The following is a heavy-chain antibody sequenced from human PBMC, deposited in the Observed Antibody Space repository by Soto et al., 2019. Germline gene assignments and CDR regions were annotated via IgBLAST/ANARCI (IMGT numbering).Heavy chain of an antibody. CDR3: AREAYDSSGSPVSAAFDI. Sequence: SVKVSCKASGGTFSSYAISWVRQAPGQGLEWMGGIIPIFGTANYAQKFQGRVTITADESTSTAYMELSSLRSEDTAVYYCAREAYDSSGSPVSAAFDIWGQGTMVTVSS. D-gene: IGHD3-22*01. V-gene: IGHV1-69*13. J-gene: IGHJ3*02. CDR2: IIPIFGTA. CDR1: GGTFSSYA.